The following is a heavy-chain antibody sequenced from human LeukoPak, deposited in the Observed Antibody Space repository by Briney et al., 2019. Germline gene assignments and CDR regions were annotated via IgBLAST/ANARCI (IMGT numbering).Heavy chain of an antibody. CDR3: ARGAGIAASPLRY. D-gene: IGHD6-13*01. J-gene: IGHJ4*02. CDR2: INHSGST. V-gene: IGHV4-34*01. Sequence: SETLSLTCAVYGGSFSGYYWSWIRQPPGKGLERIGEINHSGSTNYNPSLKSRVTISVDTSKNQFSLKLSSVTAADTAVYYCARGAGIAASPLRYWGQGTLVTVSS. CDR1: GGSFSGYY.